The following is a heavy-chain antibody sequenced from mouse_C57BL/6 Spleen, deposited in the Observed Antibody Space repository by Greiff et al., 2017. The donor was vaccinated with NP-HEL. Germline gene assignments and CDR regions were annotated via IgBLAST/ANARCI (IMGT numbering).Heavy chain of an antibody. CDR2: IDPETGGT. CDR3: TTSYGSSYFDY. V-gene: IGHV1-15*01. D-gene: IGHD1-1*01. J-gene: IGHJ2*01. CDR1: GYTFTDYE. Sequence: QVQLQQSGAELVRPGASVTLSCKASGYTFTDYEMHWVKQTPVHGLEWIGAIDPETGGTAYNQKFKGKAILTADKSSSTAYMELRSLTSEDSAVYYCTTSYGSSYFDYWGQGTTLTVSS.